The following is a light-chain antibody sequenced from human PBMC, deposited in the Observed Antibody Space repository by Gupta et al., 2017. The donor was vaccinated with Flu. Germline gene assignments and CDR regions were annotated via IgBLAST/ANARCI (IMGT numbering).Light chain of an antibody. V-gene: IGLV1-51*02. Sequence: QSVLTQSPSVSAAPGQKVTISCFGSASNIGNDYVTWYQQLPGSAPKLLIFENTRRPSGISDRFSGAKSGTSATLDITGLQTGDEADYYCGTWDSNLNAGVFGGGTKLTVL. CDR2: ENT. J-gene: IGLJ2*01. CDR1: ASNIGNDY. CDR3: GTWDSNLNAGV.